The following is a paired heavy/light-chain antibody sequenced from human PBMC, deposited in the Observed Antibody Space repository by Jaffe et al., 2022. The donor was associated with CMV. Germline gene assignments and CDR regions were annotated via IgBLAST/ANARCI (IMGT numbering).Light chain of an antibody. CDR1: QSVSSY. CDR2: DAS. Sequence: EIVLTQSPATLSLSPGEGATLSCRASQSVSSYLAWYQQKPGQAPRLLIYDASNRATGIPARFSGSGSGTDFTLTISNLEPEDFAVYYCHQRSNWPRTFGQGTKVEIE. J-gene: IGKJ1*01. CDR3: HQRSNWPRT. V-gene: IGKV3-11*01.
Heavy chain of an antibody. CDR2: IGSTGAST. D-gene: IGHD3-22*01. Sequence: EVQLLESGGGLVQPEGSLRLSCAASGFTFSSYVMSWVRQAPGKGLEWVSTIGSTGASTYYADSVKGRFTISRDNSKNTLFMHMNGLRAEDTAIFYCARSTSGYYDYWGQGTLVTVSS. J-gene: IGHJ4*02. CDR1: GFTFSSYV. V-gene: IGHV3-23*01. CDR3: ARSTSGYYDY.